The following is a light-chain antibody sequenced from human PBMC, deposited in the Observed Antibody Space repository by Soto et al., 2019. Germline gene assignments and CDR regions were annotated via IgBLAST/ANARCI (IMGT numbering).Light chain of an antibody. J-gene: IGKJ2*01. Sequence: DIQMTQSPSTLSASVGDRVTITCRASQSIDRWLAWYQQKPGKAPKLLIYRASSLESGVPSGFSGSGSGTDFTLTISSLQPDDFTTYYCQQYKTYTYTFAQGTKLEIK. V-gene: IGKV1-5*03. CDR1: QSIDRW. CDR3: QQYKTYTYT. CDR2: RAS.